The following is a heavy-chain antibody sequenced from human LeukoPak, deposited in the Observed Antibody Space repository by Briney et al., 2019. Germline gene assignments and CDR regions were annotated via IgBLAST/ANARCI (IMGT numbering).Heavy chain of an antibody. CDR3: ATAPYTAYDLGPWLHS. V-gene: IGHV3-23*01. Sequence: GGSLRLSCAPSGFSFREYAMLGPRQAPGRGGEWVSGISGIGGGTFYPDAVKGRFTISRDNSKQTQYPQMDTLTAEDTAVYFCATAPYTAYDLGPWLHSWGQGSLVAVSS. D-gene: IGHD3-3*01. J-gene: IGHJ5*01. CDR2: ISGIGGGT. CDR1: GFSFREYA.